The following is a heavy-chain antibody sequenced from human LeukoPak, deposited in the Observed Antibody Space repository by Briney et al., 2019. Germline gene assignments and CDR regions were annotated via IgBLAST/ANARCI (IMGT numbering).Heavy chain of an antibody. Sequence: ASVKVSCKFSGHTFPIYYMHWVRQAPGQGLEWMGIINPSGGSTSYAQKFQGRVTMTRDTSTSTVYMELSSLRSEDTAGNYCARDRYSYRAYDYWGQGTLVTVSS. V-gene: IGHV1-46*01. CDR3: ARDRYSYRAYDY. CDR2: INPSGGST. D-gene: IGHD5-18*01. J-gene: IGHJ4*02. CDR1: GHTFPIYY.